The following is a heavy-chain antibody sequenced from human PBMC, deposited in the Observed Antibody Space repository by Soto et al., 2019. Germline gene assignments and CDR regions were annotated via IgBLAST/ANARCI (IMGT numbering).Heavy chain of an antibody. CDR3: ATRAPHSSDWSTLDP. V-gene: IGHV3-23*01. D-gene: IGHD6-19*01. CDR2: IGGSGAYT. Sequence: GGSLRLSCEASGFTFSRFAMSWVRQAPGKGLEWVSVIGGSGAYTYYADSVKGRFTISRDNSKITVYLQMTSLRAEDTAMYYCATRAPHSSDWSTLDPGGQGTLVTVFS. CDR1: GFTFSRFA. J-gene: IGHJ5*02.